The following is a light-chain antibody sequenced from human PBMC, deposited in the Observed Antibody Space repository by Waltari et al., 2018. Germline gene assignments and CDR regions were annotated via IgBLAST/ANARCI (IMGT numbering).Light chain of an antibody. CDR2: AAS. CDR1: QSISNY. Sequence: DIQMTQSPSSLSASVGDRVTITCRASQSISNYLNWYQQKPGKAPKLLFYAASSLQSGVPSRFSGSGSGTDFTLTISSLQPEDFATYYCQQSYSTPRTFGQGTQLEIK. CDR3: QQSYSTPRT. V-gene: IGKV1-39*01. J-gene: IGKJ2*01.